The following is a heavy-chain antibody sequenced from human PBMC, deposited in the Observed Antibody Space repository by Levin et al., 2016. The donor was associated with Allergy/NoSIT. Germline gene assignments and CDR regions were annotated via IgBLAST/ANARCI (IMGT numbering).Heavy chain of an antibody. D-gene: IGHD3-10*01. Sequence: GESLKISCTVSGFTYSKYWMHWVRQSPGKGLEWVSRISLDGSITHYADSVKGRFTISRENAKNSLYLEMNSLRDEDTAVYYCARDRGTGGPTFNDYWGQGTLVTVSS. J-gene: IGHJ4*02. CDR2: ISLDGSIT. V-gene: IGHV3-74*01. CDR1: GFTYSKYW. CDR3: ARDRGTGGPTFNDY.